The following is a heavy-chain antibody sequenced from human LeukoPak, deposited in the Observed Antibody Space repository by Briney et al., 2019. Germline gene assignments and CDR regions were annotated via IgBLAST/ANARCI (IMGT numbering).Heavy chain of an antibody. V-gene: IGHV3-66*01. CDR1: GFTVSSKY. CDR2: IYSGGST. J-gene: IGHJ4*02. Sequence: QPGGSLRLSCAAAGFTVSSKYMSWVRQAAGEGLEWVSVIYSGGSTYYADSVKGRFTISRDNSKNTLYLQMNSLRAEDTAVYYCARWSGYSYGRPFDYWGQGTLVTVSS. D-gene: IGHD5-18*01. CDR3: ARWSGYSYGRPFDY.